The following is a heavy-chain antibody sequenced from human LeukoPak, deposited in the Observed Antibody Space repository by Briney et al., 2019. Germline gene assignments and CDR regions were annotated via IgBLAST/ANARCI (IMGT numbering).Heavy chain of an antibody. Sequence: SETLSLTCTVSGGSISCGSYYWRWIRQPAGKGLEWFGRIYTSGSTNYNPSLKSRVTISVDTSKNQFSLKLSSVTAADTAVYYCARGVIRDYDILTGYPDDAFDIWGQGTMVTVSS. D-gene: IGHD3-9*01. CDR1: GGSISCGSYY. CDR3: ARGVIRDYDILTGYPDDAFDI. J-gene: IGHJ3*02. CDR2: IYTSGST. V-gene: IGHV4-61*02.